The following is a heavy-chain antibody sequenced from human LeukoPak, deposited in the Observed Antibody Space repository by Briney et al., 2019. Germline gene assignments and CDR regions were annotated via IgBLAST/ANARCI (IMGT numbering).Heavy chain of an antibody. CDR3: ARIPFKRAVAGTGYFDY. CDR2: IYHSGST. CDR1: GYSISSGYY. J-gene: IGHJ4*02. D-gene: IGHD6-19*01. Sequence: SETLSLTCTVSGYSISSGYYWGWIRQPPGKGLEWIGSIYHSGSTYYNPSLKSRDTISVDTSKNQFSLKLSSVTAADTAVYYCARIPFKRAVAGTGYFDYWGQGTLVTVSS. V-gene: IGHV4-38-2*02.